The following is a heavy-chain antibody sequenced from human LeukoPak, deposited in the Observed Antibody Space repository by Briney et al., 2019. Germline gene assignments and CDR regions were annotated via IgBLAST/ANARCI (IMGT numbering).Heavy chain of an antibody. Sequence: SVKVSCKASGGTFSSYAISWVRQAPGQGLEWMGGIIPIFGTANYAQKFQGRVTITTDESTSTAYMELSSLRSEDTAVYYCTRDRYCSSTSCYPMDVWGKGTTVTVSS. CDR3: TRDRYCSSTSCYPMDV. D-gene: IGHD2-2*01. CDR2: IIPIFGTA. J-gene: IGHJ6*03. V-gene: IGHV1-69*05. CDR1: GGTFSSYA.